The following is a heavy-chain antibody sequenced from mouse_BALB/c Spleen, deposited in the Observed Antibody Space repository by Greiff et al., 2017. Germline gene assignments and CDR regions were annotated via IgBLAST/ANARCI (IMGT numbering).Heavy chain of an antibody. J-gene: IGHJ3*01. CDR2: ISSGGGST. D-gene: IGHD1-2*01. Sequence: EVKVVESGGGLVKPGGSLKLSCAASGFAFSSYDMSWVRQTPEKRLEWVAYISSGGGSTYYPDTVKGRFTISRDNAKNTLYLQMSSLKSEDTAMYYCARHYYGPFAYWGQGTLVTVSA. CDR3: ARHYYGPFAY. V-gene: IGHV5-12-1*01. CDR1: GFAFSSYD.